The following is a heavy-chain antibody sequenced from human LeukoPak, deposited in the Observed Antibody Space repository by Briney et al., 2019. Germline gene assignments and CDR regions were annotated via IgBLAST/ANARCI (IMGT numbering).Heavy chain of an antibody. Sequence: GGSLRLSCAASGFTFSSSGMHWVRQAPGKGLEGVAVIWYDGSNRYYAAPVKGRFTVSRDNSKTTLHLHMNSLRAAHTAAYYCARAKGVSTGYRPTDYWGQGTLVTVSS. D-gene: IGHD3-22*01. CDR2: IWYDGSNR. J-gene: IGHJ4*02. CDR3: ARAKGVSTGYRPTDY. CDR1: GFTFSSSG. V-gene: IGHV3-33*01.